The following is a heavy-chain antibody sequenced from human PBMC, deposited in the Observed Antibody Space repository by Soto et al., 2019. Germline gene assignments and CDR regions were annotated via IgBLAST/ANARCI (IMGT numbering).Heavy chain of an antibody. CDR2: ISYSGST. CDR1: GGSISSYY. V-gene: IGHV4-59*12. D-gene: IGHD3-22*01. CDR3: ARGASGYYDSSGYYSPYYFDY. Sequence: SETLSLTCTVSGGSISSYYWSWIRQHPGTGLEWIGHISYSGSTYYNTSLKSRVTISVDTSKNQFSLKLSSVTAADTAVYYCARGASGYYDSSGYYSPYYFDYWGQGTLVTVSS. J-gene: IGHJ4*02.